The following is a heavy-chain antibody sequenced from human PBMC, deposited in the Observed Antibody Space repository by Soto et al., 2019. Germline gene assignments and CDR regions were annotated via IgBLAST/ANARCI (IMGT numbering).Heavy chain of an antibody. J-gene: IGHJ6*02. CDR2: IYPGDSDT. Sequence: GASLKISCKGSGYTFTNYWIGWVRQMPGKGLEWMGIIYPGDSDTKYNPSSQGQVTISADKSITTTYLQWSSLKASDTAIYYCAASIFYYGMDVWGQGTTVTVSS. V-gene: IGHV5-51*01. CDR3: AASIFYYGMDV. CDR1: GYTFTNYW.